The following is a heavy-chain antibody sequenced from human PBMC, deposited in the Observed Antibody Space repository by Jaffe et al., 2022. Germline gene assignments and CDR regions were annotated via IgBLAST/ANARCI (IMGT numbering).Heavy chain of an antibody. J-gene: IGHJ3*02. V-gene: IGHV3-23*01. CDR1: GFTFSSYA. CDR2: VSSSGSST. CDR3: AKDFRAIFGEFDI. Sequence: EVQLLESGGGLEQPGGSLRLSCAASGFTFSSYAMTWVRQTPEKGLEWVSSVSSSGSSTYYADSVKGRFTISRDNSKNTLYLQMSSLRVEDTAVYYCAKDFRAIFGEFDIWGRGTMVTVSS. D-gene: IGHD3-3*01.